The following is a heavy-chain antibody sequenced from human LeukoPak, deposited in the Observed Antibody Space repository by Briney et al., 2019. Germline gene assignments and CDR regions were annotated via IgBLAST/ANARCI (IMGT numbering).Heavy chain of an antibody. D-gene: IGHD6-13*01. CDR3: ARGAQQLVYWVDY. Sequence: GGSLRLSCAASRFTFNNYAMSWVRQAPGKGLEWVSVISGSGGSTYYADSVKGRFTISRDNSKNTLYLQMNSLRAEDTAVYYCARGAQQLVYWVDYWGQGTLVTVSS. CDR2: ISGSGGST. CDR1: RFTFNNYA. J-gene: IGHJ4*02. V-gene: IGHV3-23*01.